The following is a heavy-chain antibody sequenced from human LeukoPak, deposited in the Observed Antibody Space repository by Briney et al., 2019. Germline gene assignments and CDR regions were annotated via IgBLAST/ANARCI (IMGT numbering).Heavy chain of an antibody. CDR2: ISGSGGST. D-gene: IGHD3-3*01. J-gene: IGHJ4*02. V-gene: IGHV3-23*01. CDR1: GFTFSSYA. CDR3: ARDRGSGYYFSLDY. Sequence: GGSLRLSCAASGFTFSSYAMSWVRQAPGKGLEWVSAISGSGGSTYYADSVKGRFTISRDNSKNTLYLQMHSLRAEDTAVYYCARDRGSGYYFSLDYWGQGTLVTVSS.